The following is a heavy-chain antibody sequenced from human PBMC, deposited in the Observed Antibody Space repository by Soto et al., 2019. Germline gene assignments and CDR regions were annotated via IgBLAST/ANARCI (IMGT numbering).Heavy chain of an antibody. V-gene: IGHV1-69*02. J-gene: IGHJ6*02. CDR3: ARAHRGDYYYYYGMDV. Sequence: SVKGSCTGSWGTLRRHTINWVRQAPGQGLEWMGRIIPILGIANYAQKFQGRVTITADESTSTAYMELSSLRSEDTAVYYCARAHRGDYYYYYGMDVWGQGTTVTVSS. CDR1: WGTLRRHT. CDR2: IIPILGIA. D-gene: IGHD3-10*01.